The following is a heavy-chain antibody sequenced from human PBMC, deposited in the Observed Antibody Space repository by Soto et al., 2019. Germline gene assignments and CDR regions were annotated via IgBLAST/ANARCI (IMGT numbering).Heavy chain of an antibody. J-gene: IGHJ4*02. CDR1: GYTLTELS. CDR3: ATGYGDYDFWSGYHLDY. D-gene: IGHD3-3*01. CDR2: FNPEDGET. V-gene: IGHV1-24*01. Sequence: ASVKVSCKVSGYTLTELSMHWVRQAPGKGLEWMGGFNPEDGETIYAQKFQGRVTMTEDTFTDTAYMRLSSLGSEDTAGYYCATGYGDYDFWSGYHLDYWGQGTLVTVSS.